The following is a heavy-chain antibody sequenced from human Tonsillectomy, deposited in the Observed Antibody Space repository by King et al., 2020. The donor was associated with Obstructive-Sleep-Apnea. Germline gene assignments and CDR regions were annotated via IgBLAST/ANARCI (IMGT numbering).Heavy chain of an antibody. D-gene: IGHD4-11*01. J-gene: IGHJ4*02. V-gene: IGHV1-69*06. CDR1: GGSFSSHA. Sequence: QLVQSGAEVKKPGSSVKVSCKASGGSFSSHAISWVRQAPGQGLEWMGGIIPTFDTANYAQKFQGRVTITADKSTSTAYMELSSLRSEDTAVYYCARGTTTISHLEYWGQGTPFTVSS. CDR2: IIPTFDTA. CDR3: ARGTTTISHLEY.